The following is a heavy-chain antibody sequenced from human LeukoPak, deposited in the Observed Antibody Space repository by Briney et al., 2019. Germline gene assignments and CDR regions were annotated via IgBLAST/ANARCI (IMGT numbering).Heavy chain of an antibody. D-gene: IGHD4-23*01. CDR1: GFTFSSYA. V-gene: IGHV3-23*01. Sequence: GGSLRLSCAASGFTFSSYAMSWVRQAPGKGLEWVSAISGSGGSTYYADSVKGQFTISRDNSKNTLYLQMNSLRAEDTAVYYCAKGSGDGGNPNWGQGTLVTVSS. CDR2: ISGSGGST. J-gene: IGHJ4*02. CDR3: AKGSGDGGNPN.